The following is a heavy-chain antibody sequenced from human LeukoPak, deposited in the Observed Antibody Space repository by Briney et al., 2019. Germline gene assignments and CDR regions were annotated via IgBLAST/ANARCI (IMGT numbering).Heavy chain of an antibody. CDR1: GLTFSSYG. D-gene: IGHD3-22*01. CDR2: IWYDGSNK. CDR3: ARGGKTYYYDSSGYYIGY. J-gene: IGHJ4*02. Sequence: ESGGGVVQPGRSLRLSCAASGLTFSSYGMHWVRQAPGKGLEWVAVIWYDGSNKYYADSVKGRFTISRDNSKNTLYLQMNSLRAEDTAVYYCARGGKTYYYDSSGYYIGYWGQGTLVTVSS. V-gene: IGHV3-33*01.